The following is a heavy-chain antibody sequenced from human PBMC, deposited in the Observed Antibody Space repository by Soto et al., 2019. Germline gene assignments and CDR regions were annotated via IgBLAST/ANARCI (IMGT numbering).Heavy chain of an antibody. V-gene: IGHV5-51*01. Sequence: GESLKISCKGSGYSFTSYWIGWVRQMTGKGLEWMGIIYPGDSDTRYSPSFQGQVTISADKSISTAYLQWSSLKASDTAMYYCARRVSRSYYYDSSGYFFDYWGQGTLVTVSS. CDR1: GYSFTSYW. D-gene: IGHD3-22*01. CDR3: ARRVSRSYYYDSSGYFFDY. J-gene: IGHJ4*02. CDR2: IYPGDSDT.